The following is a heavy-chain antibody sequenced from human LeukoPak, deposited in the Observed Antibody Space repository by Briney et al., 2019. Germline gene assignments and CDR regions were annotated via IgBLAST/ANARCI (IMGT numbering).Heavy chain of an antibody. Sequence: GGSLRLSCAASGFTFSDYYLSWIRQAPGKGLQWVSYISSSGSTIYYADSVKGRFTISRDNAKNSLYLQMNSLGAEDTAVYYCARDRYFDWLSDWGQGTLVTVSS. CDR3: ARDRYFDWLSD. CDR1: GFTFSDYY. CDR2: ISSSGSTI. D-gene: IGHD3-9*01. V-gene: IGHV3-11*01. J-gene: IGHJ4*02.